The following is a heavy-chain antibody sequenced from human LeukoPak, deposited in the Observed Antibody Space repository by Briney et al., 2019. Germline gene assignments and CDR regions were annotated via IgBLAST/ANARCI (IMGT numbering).Heavy chain of an antibody. V-gene: IGHV3-30*18. CDR3: AKDYSTPQNYYDSSGDD. J-gene: IGHJ4*02. Sequence: GGSLRLSCAASGFTFSSYGMHWVRQAPGKGLEWVAVISYDESNKYYADSVKGRFTISRDNSKNTLYLQMNSLRAEDTAVYYCAKDYSTPQNYYDSSGDDWGQGTLVTVSS. D-gene: IGHD3-22*01. CDR2: ISYDESNK. CDR1: GFTFSSYG.